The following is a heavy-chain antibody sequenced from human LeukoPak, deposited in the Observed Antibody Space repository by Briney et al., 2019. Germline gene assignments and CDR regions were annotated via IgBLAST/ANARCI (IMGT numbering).Heavy chain of an antibody. V-gene: IGHV3-33*06. D-gene: IGHD2-2*01. CDR1: GFTFSHYA. J-gene: IGHJ4*02. CDR3: AKEGDYCSSSGCHKRGIDY. CDR2: IWYDGSHD. Sequence: GTSLRLSCAASGFTFSHYAMHWVRQAPGKGLEWVAVIWYDGSHDTYTDSVKDRFTVSRDNFKNVLHLQMNSLRVEDTAVYYCAKEGDYCSSSGCHKRGIDYWGQGTLVTVSS.